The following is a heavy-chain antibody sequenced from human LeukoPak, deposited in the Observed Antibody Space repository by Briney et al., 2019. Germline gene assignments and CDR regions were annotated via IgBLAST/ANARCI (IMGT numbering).Heavy chain of an antibody. CDR3: ARDKGLSGSYPAWYFDY. D-gene: IGHD1-26*01. CDR2: ISSSSSYI. J-gene: IGHJ4*02. Sequence: GGSLRLSCAASGCTFSSYSKNWVRQAPGKGLEWVSSISSSSSYIYYADSVKGRFTISRDNAKNSLYLQMNSLRAEDTAVYYCARDKGLSGSYPAWYFDYWGQGTLVTVSS. CDR1: GCTFSSYS. V-gene: IGHV3-21*01.